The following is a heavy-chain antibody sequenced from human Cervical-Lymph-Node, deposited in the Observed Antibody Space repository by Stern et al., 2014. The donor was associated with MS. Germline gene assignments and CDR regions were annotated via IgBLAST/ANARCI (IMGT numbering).Heavy chain of an antibody. V-gene: IGHV3-23*04. CDR2: GFGNPT. J-gene: IGHJ4*02. Sequence: VQLVESGGGLAQPGGSLTLSCAASGFTLSHYAVSWVRPAPGKGLEWVAGFGNPTFYADSVKGRFTVYIDSSKNTLYLQMNSLRAEDTALYYCARGGGGNWGYWGQGTQVTVSS. CDR1: GFTLSHYA. D-gene: IGHD7-27*01. CDR3: ARGGGGNWGY.